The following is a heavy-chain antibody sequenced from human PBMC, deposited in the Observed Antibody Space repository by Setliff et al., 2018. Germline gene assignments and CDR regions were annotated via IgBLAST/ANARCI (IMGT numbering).Heavy chain of an antibody. V-gene: IGHV5-51*01. D-gene: IGHD3-22*01. J-gene: IGHJ6*02. CDR2: IYPGDSDT. CDR1: GYSFTSYW. CDR3: ARYDSSGYHYYYGMDV. Sequence: GESLKISCKGSGYSFTSYWIGWVRQMPGKGLEWMGIIYPGDSDTRYSPSFQGQVTISADKSISTAYLQWSSLKASDAAMYYCARYDSSGYHYYYGMDVWGQGTTVTVS.